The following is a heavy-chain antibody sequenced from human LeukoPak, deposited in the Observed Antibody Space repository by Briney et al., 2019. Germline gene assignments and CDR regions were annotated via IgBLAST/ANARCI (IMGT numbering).Heavy chain of an antibody. Sequence: PSETLSLTCTVSGGSISSGGYYWSWIRQHPGKGLEWIGYIYDSGSTYYNPSLKSRVTISVYTSKNQFSLKLSSATAADTAVYYCARDRGSGSIDAFDIWGQGTMVTVSS. CDR1: GGSISSGGYY. D-gene: IGHD3-10*01. CDR3: ARDRGSGSIDAFDI. V-gene: IGHV4-31*03. CDR2: IYDSGST. J-gene: IGHJ3*02.